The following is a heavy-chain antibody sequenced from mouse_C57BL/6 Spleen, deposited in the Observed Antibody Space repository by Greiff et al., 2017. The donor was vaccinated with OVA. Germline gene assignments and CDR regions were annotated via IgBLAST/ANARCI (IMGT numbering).Heavy chain of an antibody. Sequence: QVQLQQPGAELVKPGASVKLSCKASGYTFTSYWMQWVQQRPGQGLEWIGEIDPSDSYTNYNQKFKGKATLTVDTSSSTAYMQLSSLTSEDAAVDYCARKRGGGPFDYWGQGTTLTVSS. CDR1: GYTFTSYW. CDR3: ARKRGGGPFDY. CDR2: IDPSDSYT. V-gene: IGHV1-50*01. J-gene: IGHJ2*01.